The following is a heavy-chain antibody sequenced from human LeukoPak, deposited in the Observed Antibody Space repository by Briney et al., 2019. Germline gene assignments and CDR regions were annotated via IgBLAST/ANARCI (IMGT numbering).Heavy chain of an antibody. V-gene: IGHV4-59*01. Sequence: SETLSLTCTVSGGSISSYYWSWIRQPPGKGLEWIAYIYYSGSTNYNPSLKSRVTISVDTSKNQFSLKLSSVTAADTAVYYCARGLTSDAFDIWGQGTMVTVSS. CDR1: GGSISSYY. CDR2: IYYSGST. J-gene: IGHJ3*02. CDR3: ARGLTSDAFDI.